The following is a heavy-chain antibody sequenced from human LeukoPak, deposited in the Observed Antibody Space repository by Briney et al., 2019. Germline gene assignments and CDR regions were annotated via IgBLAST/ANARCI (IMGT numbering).Heavy chain of an antibody. CDR3: ARGGRYFDWPYFDY. CDR1: GGTFSSYA. D-gene: IGHD3-9*01. V-gene: IGHV1-69*05. CDR2: IIPIFGTA. Sequence: ASVKVSCKASGGTFSSYAISWVRQAPGQGLEWMGRIIPIFGTANYAQKFQGRVTITTDESTSTAYMELSSLRSEDTAVYYCARGGRYFDWPYFDYGGQGTLVTVSS. J-gene: IGHJ4*02.